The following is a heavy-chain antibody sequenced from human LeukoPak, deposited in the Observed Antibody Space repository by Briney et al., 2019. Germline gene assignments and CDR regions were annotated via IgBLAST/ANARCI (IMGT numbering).Heavy chain of an antibody. CDR1: GGSISSGGYY. J-gene: IGHJ6*03. CDR3: AREFSSRILDAGIDYMDV. Sequence: SETLSLTCTVSGGSISSGGYYWSWIRQPPGKGLEWIGYIYHSGSTYYNPSLKSRVTISVDRSKNQFSLKLSSVTAADAAVYYCAREFSSRILDAGIDYMDVWGKGTTVTVSS. D-gene: IGHD1-26*01. CDR2: IYHSGST. V-gene: IGHV4-30-2*01.